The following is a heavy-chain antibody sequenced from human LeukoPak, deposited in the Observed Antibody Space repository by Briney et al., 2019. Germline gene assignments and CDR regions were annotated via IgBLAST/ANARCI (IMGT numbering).Heavy chain of an antibody. V-gene: IGHV1-2*02. J-gene: IGHJ4*02. CDR1: GYTFTGYY. CDR3: ARAAGSSGYYYVSI. Sequence: GASVKVSCKASGYTFTGYYMHWVRQAPGQGLEWMGWINPNSGGTNYAQKFQGRVTMTRDTSISTAYMEVSSLRSEDTAVYYCARAAGSSGYYYVSIWGQGTLVTVSS. CDR2: INPNSGGT. D-gene: IGHD3-22*01.